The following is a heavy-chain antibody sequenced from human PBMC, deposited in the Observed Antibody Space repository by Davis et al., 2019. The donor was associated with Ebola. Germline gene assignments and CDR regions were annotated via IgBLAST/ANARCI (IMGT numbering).Heavy chain of an antibody. Sequence: SVKVSCKASGGTFSSYAISWVRQAPGQGLEWMGGIIPIFGTANYAQKFQGRVMITADESTSTAYMELSSLRSEDTAVYYCARGSSGWYSDAFDIWGQGTMVTVSS. D-gene: IGHD6-19*01. J-gene: IGHJ3*02. V-gene: IGHV1-69*13. CDR2: IIPIFGTA. CDR1: GGTFSSYA. CDR3: ARGSSGWYSDAFDI.